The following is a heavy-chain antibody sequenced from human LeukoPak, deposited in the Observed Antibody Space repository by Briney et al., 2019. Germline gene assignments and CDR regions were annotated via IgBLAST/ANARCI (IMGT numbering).Heavy chain of an antibody. D-gene: IGHD2-2*01. Sequence: GGSLRLSCVGSGFTFSSYAMSWVRQAPGKGLEWVSAISGSGGSTYYADSVKGRFTISRDNSKNTLYLQMNSLRAEDTAVYYCAKEGTFVVVPAATYDYWGQGTLVTVSS. V-gene: IGHV3-23*01. CDR3: AKEGTFVVVPAATYDY. J-gene: IGHJ4*02. CDR2: ISGSGGST. CDR1: GFTFSSYA.